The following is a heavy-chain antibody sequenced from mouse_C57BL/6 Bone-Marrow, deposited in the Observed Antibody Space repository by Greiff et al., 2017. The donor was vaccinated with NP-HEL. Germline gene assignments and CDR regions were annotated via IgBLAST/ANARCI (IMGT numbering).Heavy chain of an antibody. V-gene: IGHV1-9*01. CDR3: ARRDRLRQGAMDY. CDR2: FLPGSGST. Sequence: VQLQQSGAELMKPGASVKLSCKATGYTFTGYWIEWVKQRPGHGLEWIGEFLPGSGSTNYKEKCKGKATFPADPSSNTAYMQLSSLTTEDSAIYYCARRDRLRQGAMDYWGQVTSVTVSS. J-gene: IGHJ4*01. CDR1: GYTFTGYW. D-gene: IGHD3-2*02.